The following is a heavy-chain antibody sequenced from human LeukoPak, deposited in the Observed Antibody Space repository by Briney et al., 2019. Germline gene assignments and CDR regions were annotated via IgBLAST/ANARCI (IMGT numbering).Heavy chain of an antibody. D-gene: IGHD5-18*01. CDR1: GGSISSYY. V-gene: IGHV4-59*01. CDR2: IYYSGST. CDR3: ARGGYTSYYYYMDV. Sequence: SETLSLTCTVSGGSISSYYWSWIRQPPGKGLVWIGYIYYSGSTSFNPSLKGRVPQSVGPSNNHFSQKLSSVTAADTAVYYCARGGYTSYYYYMDVWGEGKTVTASS. J-gene: IGHJ6*03.